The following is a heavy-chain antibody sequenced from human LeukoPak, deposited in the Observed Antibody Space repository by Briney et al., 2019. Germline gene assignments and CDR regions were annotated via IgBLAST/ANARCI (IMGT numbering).Heavy chain of an antibody. CDR2: NFSHDGST. D-gene: IGHD3-10*01. CDR3: ARDSGNFRYDMDV. Sequence: GASVKASCKTSGYNFNSHHVHWVRQAPGQGLEWMGINFSHDGSTSNTQKFQGRVTMTRDTSTSTVYMELSSLRSEDTAVYYCARDSGNFRYDMDVWGQGTTVIVSS. V-gene: IGHV1-46*02. CDR1: GYNFNSHH. J-gene: IGHJ6*02.